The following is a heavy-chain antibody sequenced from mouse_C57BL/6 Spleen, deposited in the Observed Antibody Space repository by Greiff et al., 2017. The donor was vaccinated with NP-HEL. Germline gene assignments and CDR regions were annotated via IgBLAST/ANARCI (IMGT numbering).Heavy chain of an antibody. V-gene: IGHV2-2*01. J-gene: IGHJ2*01. CDR3: ARNGGLTTVVATHFDY. CDR2: IWSGGST. D-gene: IGHD1-1*01. CDR1: GFSLTSYG. Sequence: QVQLQQSGPGLVQPSQSLSITCTVSGFSLTSYGVHWVRQSPGKGLEWLGVIWSGGSTDYNAAFISRLSISKDNSKSQVFFKMNSLQADDTAIYYCARNGGLTTVVATHFDYWGQGTTLTVSS.